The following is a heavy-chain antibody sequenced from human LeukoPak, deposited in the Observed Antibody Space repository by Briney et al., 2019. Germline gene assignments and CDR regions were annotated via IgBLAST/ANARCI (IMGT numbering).Heavy chain of an antibody. Sequence: SETLSLTCAVYGGSFSGYYWSWIRQPPGKGLEWIGEINHSGSTNYNPSLKSRVTISVDTSKNQFSLKLSSVTAADTAVYYCAKEPREWELPDYWGQGTLVTVSS. V-gene: IGHV4-34*01. CDR3: AKEPREWELPDY. J-gene: IGHJ4*02. CDR1: GGSFSGYY. D-gene: IGHD1-26*01. CDR2: INHSGST.